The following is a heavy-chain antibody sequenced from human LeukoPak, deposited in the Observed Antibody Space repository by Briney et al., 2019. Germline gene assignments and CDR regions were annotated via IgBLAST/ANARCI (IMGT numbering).Heavy chain of an antibody. CDR1: GFTFSSYS. CDR3: ARIGKRGGWTYYFDY. J-gene: IGHJ4*02. CDR2: ISSSSSYI. Sequence: GGSLRLSCAASGFTFSSYSMNWVRQAPGKGLEWVSSISSSSSYIYYADSVKGRFTISRDNAKNSLYLQMNSLRAEDTALYYCARIGKRGGWTYYFDYWGQGTLVTVSS. D-gene: IGHD6-19*01. V-gene: IGHV3-21*04.